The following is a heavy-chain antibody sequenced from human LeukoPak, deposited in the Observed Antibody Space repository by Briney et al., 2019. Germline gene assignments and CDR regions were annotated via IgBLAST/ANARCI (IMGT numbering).Heavy chain of an antibody. CDR1: GFTFGDYA. D-gene: IGHD2-15*01. V-gene: IGHV3-49*04. Sequence: GRSLRLSCTASGFTFGDYAMSWVRQAPGKGLEWVGFIRSKAYGGTTEYAASVKGRLTISRDDSKSIAYLQMNSLKTEDTAVYYCTRGILPYYYMDVWGKGTTVTVSS. CDR3: TRGILPYYYMDV. J-gene: IGHJ6*03. CDR2: IRSKAYGGTT.